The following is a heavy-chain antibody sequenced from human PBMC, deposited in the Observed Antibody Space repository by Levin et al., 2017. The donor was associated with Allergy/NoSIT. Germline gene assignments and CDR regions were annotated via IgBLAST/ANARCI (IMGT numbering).Heavy chain of an antibody. J-gene: IGHJ4*02. Sequence: GGSLRLSCVASGFTISTYSMNWVRQAPGKGLEGVAYISDTGSTIYYADSVRGRFTISRDNAKNSLYLQMNSLRDEDTALYYSVREKSFNYDSSGENWGQGAQVTVS. V-gene: IGHV3-48*02. D-gene: IGHD3-22*01. CDR1: GFTISTYS. CDR3: VREKSFNYDSSGEN. CDR2: ISDTGSTI.